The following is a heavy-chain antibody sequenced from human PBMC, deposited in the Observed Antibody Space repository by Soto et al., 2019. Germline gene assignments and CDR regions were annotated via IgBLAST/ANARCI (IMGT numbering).Heavy chain of an antibody. CDR2: ISSSSSYI. Sequence: AGGSLRLSCAASGFTFSSYSMNWVRQAPGKGLEWVSSISSSSSYIYYADSVKGRFTISRDNAKNSLYLQMNSLRAEDTAVYYCXRDLYYYDSRGYQPPDYWGQGTLVTVSS. D-gene: IGHD3-22*01. CDR1: GFTFSSYS. V-gene: IGHV3-21*01. J-gene: IGHJ4*02. CDR3: XRDLYYYDSRGYQPPDY.